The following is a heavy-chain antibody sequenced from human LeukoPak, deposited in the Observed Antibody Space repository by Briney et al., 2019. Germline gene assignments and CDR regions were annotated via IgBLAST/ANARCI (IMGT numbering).Heavy chain of an antibody. CDR1: GGSISSSSYY. J-gene: IGHJ6*02. Sequence: SETLSLTCTVSGGSISSSSYYWGWIRQPPGKGLEWIGSIYYSGSTYYNPSLKSRVTISVDTSKNQFSLKLSSVTAADTAVYYCASGTHFGELLSPGDYYYYGMDVWGLGTTVTVSS. CDR2: IYYSGST. V-gene: IGHV4-39*07. D-gene: IGHD3-10*01. CDR3: ASGTHFGELLSPGDYYYYGMDV.